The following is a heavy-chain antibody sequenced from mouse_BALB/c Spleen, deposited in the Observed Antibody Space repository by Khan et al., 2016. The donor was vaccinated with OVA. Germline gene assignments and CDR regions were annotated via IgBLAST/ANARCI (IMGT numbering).Heavy chain of an antibody. V-gene: IGHV3-2*02. J-gene: IGHJ2*01. CDR3: ARMYGGDFDY. D-gene: IGHD2-10*02. CDR1: GYSITSDYA. Sequence: EVQLQESGPGLVKPSQSLSLTCTVTGYSITSDYAWNWIRQFPGNKLEWMGYISYSGNTKYNPSLKSRISITRDTSKNQFFLQLNSVTIEDTATYYCARMYGGDFDYWGQGTTLTGSS. CDR2: ISYSGNT.